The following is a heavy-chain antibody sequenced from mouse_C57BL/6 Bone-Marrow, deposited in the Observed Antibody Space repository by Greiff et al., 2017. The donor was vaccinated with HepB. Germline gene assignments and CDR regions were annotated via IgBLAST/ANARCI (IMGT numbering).Heavy chain of an antibody. V-gene: IGHV1-81*01. J-gene: IGHJ2*01. D-gene: IGHD1-1*01. CDR3: ARDYYYGRGYYFDY. Sequence: QVQLQQSGAELARPGASVKLSCKASGYTFTSYGISWVKQRTGQGLECIGEIYPRSGNTYYNEKFKGKATLTADKSSSTAYMELRSLTSEDSAVYFCARDYYYGRGYYFDYWGQGTTLTVSS. CDR2: IYPRSGNT. CDR1: GYTFTSYG.